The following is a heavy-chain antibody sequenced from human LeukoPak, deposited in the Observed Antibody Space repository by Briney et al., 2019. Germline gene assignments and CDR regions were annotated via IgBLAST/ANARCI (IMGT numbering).Heavy chain of an antibody. J-gene: IGHJ6*02. V-gene: IGHV4-34*01. CDR2: INHSGST. CDR3: ARIGGKSMVYGMDV. CDR1: GGSFSGYY. Sequence: SETLSLTCAVYGGSFSGYYWSWIRQPPGKGLEWIGEINHSGSTNYNPSLKSRVTISVDTSKNQFSLKLSSVTAADTAVYYCARIGGKSMVYGMDVWGQGTTVTASS. D-gene: IGHD3-10*01.